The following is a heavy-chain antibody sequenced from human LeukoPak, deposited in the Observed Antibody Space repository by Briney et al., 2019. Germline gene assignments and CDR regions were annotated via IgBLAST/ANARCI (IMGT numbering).Heavy chain of an antibody. Sequence: ASVKVSCKASGFTFTSSAVQWVRQARGQRLEWIGWIVVGSGNTNYAQKFQERVTITRDMSTSTAYMELSSLRSADTAVYYCAAEGDYGDAVYWGQGTLVTVSS. J-gene: IGHJ4*02. D-gene: IGHD4-17*01. V-gene: IGHV1-58*01. CDR3: AAEGDYGDAVY. CDR2: IVVGSGNT. CDR1: GFTFTSSA.